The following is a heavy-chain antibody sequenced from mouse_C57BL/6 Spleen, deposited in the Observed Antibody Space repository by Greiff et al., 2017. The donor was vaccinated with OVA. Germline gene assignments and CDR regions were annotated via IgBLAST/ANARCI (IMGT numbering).Heavy chain of an antibody. J-gene: IGHJ2*01. CDR2: INPNNGGT. CDR1: GYTFTDYN. Sequence: VQLKESGPELVKPGASVKIPCKASGYTFTDYNMDWVKQSHGKSLEWIGDINPNNGGTIYNQKFKGKATLTVDKSSSTAYMELRSLTSEDTAVYYCARIPSYNYGLFDYWGQGTTLTVSS. CDR3: ARIPSYNYGLFDY. V-gene: IGHV1-18*01. D-gene: IGHD1-1*01.